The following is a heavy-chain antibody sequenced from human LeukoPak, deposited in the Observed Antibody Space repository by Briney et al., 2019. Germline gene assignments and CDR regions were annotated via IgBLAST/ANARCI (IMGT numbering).Heavy chain of an antibody. CDR2: ISTSSSYI. CDR3: ARDRGQYSYNYYGMDV. J-gene: IGHJ6*02. CDR1: GFTFSSYA. Sequence: GGSLRLSCSTSGFTFSSYAMSWVRQAPGKGLKWVSSISTSSSYIYYADSVKGRFTISRDNAKNSLYLQMNSLRAEDTAAYYCARDRGQYSYNYYGMDVWGQGTTVTVSS. V-gene: IGHV3-21*01.